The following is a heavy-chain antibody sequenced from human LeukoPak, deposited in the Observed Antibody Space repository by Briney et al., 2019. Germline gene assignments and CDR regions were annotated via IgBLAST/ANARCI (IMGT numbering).Heavy chain of an antibody. J-gene: IGHJ6*04. V-gene: IGHV4-34*01. CDR2: INHSGST. CDR3: ARAPNSGYSYRSGMYYYYGVDV. Sequence: PSETLSLTCAVYGGSFSGYYWSWIRQPPGKGLEWIGEINHSGSTNYHPSLKSRVTISVDTSKNQFSLKLSSVTAADTAVYYCARAPNSGYSYRSGMYYYYGVDVWGKGTTVTVSS. CDR1: GGSFSGYY. D-gene: IGHD5-18*01.